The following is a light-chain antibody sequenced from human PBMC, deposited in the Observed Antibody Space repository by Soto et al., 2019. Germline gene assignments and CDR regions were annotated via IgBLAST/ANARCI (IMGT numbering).Light chain of an antibody. CDR2: GAS. Sequence: EIVMTQSPATLSVSPGERATLSCRASQSVSSNLAWYQQKPGQAPRLLIYGASTRATGIPARFSGSGSGTEFTLTISSLQSEDFAVYYCQQYNNWQTFGQGPKVEIK. V-gene: IGKV3-15*01. CDR3: QQYNNWQT. J-gene: IGKJ1*01. CDR1: QSVSSN.